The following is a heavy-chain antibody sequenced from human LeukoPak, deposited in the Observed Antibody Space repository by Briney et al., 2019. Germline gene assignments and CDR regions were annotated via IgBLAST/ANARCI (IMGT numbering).Heavy chain of an antibody. CDR2: IVVGSGST. Sequence: SVKVSCKASGFTFTSSAMQWVRQARGQRLEWIGWIVVGSGSTSYAQKFQGRVTMTRDMSTSTVYMELSSLRSEDTAVYYCARRGDYFFFDYWGQGTLVTVSS. CDR1: GFTFTSSA. V-gene: IGHV1-58*02. CDR3: ARRGDYFFFDY. D-gene: IGHD4-17*01. J-gene: IGHJ4*02.